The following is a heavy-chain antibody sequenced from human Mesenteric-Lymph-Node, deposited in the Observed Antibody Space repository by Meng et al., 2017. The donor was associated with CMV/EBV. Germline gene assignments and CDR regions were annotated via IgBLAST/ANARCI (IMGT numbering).Heavy chain of an antibody. V-gene: IGHV3-23*03. D-gene: IGHD1-14*01. J-gene: IGHJ4*02. CDR2: IYVGGSDT. CDR1: GFTFSSYA. Sequence: GESLKISCEASGFTFSSYAMSWVRQAPGKGLEWVSVIYVGGSDTYYGDSVKGRFTISRDNSKNTLFLQMNSLRADDTAVYYCARETGSGRPFDYWGQGALVTVSS. CDR3: ARETGSGRPFDY.